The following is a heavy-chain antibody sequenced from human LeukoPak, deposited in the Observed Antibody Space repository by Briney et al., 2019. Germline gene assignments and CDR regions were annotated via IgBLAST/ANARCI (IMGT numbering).Heavy chain of an antibody. J-gene: IGHJ4*02. CDR2: ISGSGGST. CDR1: GFTFSSYA. D-gene: IGHD6-13*01. Sequence: GGSQRLSCAASGFTFSSYAMSWVRQAPGKGLEWVSAISGSGGSTYYADSVKGRFTISRDNSKNTLYLQMNSLRAEDTAVYYCAKPTSPYSSSWSYFDYWGQGTLVTVSS. CDR3: AKPTSPYSSSWSYFDY. V-gene: IGHV3-23*01.